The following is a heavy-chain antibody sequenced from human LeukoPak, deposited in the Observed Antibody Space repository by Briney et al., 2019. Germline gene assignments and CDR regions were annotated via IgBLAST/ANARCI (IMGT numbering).Heavy chain of an antibody. D-gene: IGHD1-26*01. CDR1: GFTFRSNT. CDR2: ISGSGSST. V-gene: IGHV3-23*01. J-gene: IGHJ5*02. Sequence: GSLRLSCAASGFTFRSNTMSWVRQAPGRGVEWVSVISGSGSSTYYADSVKGRFTISRENSMNTLYLPMCSLRAVDTAIYYCASHMGGIVGASFDPWGQGTLVTVSS. CDR3: ASHMGGIVGASFDP.